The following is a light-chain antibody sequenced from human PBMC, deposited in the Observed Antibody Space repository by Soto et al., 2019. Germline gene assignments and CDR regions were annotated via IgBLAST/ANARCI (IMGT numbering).Light chain of an antibody. CDR1: QSVSSY. CDR3: QQHINWPLT. CDR2: GAS. J-gene: IGKJ4*01. V-gene: IGKV3-11*01. Sequence: VMTQSPATLSVSPGERATLSCRASQSVSSYLAWYQQKPGQPPRLLIYGASNRATGIPARFSGSGSGADFTLTISSLEPGDFALYYCQQHINWPLTFGGGTKVDIK.